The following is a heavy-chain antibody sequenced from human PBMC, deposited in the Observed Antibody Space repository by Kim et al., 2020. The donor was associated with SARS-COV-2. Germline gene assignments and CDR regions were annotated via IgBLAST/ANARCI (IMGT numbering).Heavy chain of an antibody. Sequence: GGSLRLSCVSSGFSFTGNAMNWVRQAPGKGLEYLAYISVNANATYYSDSVRGRFTVSRDRARRLLYRQMNSLREEDTATYYCVRKWYYDMDVWGQGTTVTVSS. D-gene: IGHD2-8*01. J-gene: IGHJ6*03. CDR1: GFSFTGNA. CDR2: ISVNANAT. CDR3: VRKWYYDMDV. V-gene: IGHV3-48*02.